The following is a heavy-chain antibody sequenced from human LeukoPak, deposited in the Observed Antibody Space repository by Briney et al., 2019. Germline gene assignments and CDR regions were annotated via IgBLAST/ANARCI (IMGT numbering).Heavy chain of an antibody. V-gene: IGHV3-48*01. D-gene: IGHD2-2*01. CDR1: GFTFSSYN. CDR3: ARDGSYCSSTRCYYYMDV. J-gene: IGHJ6*03. CDR2: ISSSSSTR. Sequence: PGESLRLSCAASGFTFSSYNMNWVRQTPGKGLDWVSYISSSSSTRYYADSVKGRFTISRDNAKNSLYLQMNSLRAEDTAVYYCARDGSYCSSTRCYYYMDVWGKGTTVTVSS.